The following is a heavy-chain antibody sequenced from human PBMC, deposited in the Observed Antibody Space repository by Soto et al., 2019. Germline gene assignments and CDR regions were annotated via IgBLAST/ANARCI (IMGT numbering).Heavy chain of an antibody. CDR3: AKDSSYYFYSGYYFDY. CDR1: GFTFSSYA. Sequence: GGSLRLSCAASGFTFSSYAMSWVRQAPGKGLEWVSAISGSGGSTYYADSVKGRFTISRDNSKNTLNLQMNGLRAEDTAVYYGAKDSSYYFYSGYYFDYWGQGTLVTVSS. V-gene: IGHV3-23*01. J-gene: IGHJ4*02. CDR2: ISGSGGST. D-gene: IGHD3-3*01.